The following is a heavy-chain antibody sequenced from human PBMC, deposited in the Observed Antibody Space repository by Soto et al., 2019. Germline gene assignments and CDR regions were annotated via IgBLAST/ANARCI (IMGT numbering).Heavy chain of an antibody. CDR1: GFTFSSYS. CDR2: ISSSSSTI. D-gene: IGHD6-6*01. CDR3: GRDMGGGYSSSFDAFDI. V-gene: IGHV3-48*02. Sequence: ESGGGLVQPGGSLRLSCAASGFTFSSYSMNWVRQAPGKGLEWVSYISSSSSTIYYADSVKGRFTISRDNAKNSLYLQMNSLGDEDMAVYYCGRDMGGGYSSSFDAFDIWGQGTMVTVSS. J-gene: IGHJ3*02.